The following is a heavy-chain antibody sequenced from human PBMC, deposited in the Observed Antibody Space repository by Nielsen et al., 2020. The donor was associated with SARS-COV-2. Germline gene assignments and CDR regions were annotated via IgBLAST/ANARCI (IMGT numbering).Heavy chain of an antibody. V-gene: IGHV3-48*03. J-gene: IGHJ6*02. Sequence: GESLKISCAASGFTFNIYEMSWVRQAPGKGLEWISYITSDSTIYYADSVKGRFTISRDNAKNSLYLQMNSLRAGDTAVYYCARDHFSITGDYYGMDVWGQGTTVTVSS. CDR3: ARDHFSITGDYYGMDV. CDR2: ITSDSTI. D-gene: IGHD7-27*01. CDR1: GFTFNIYE.